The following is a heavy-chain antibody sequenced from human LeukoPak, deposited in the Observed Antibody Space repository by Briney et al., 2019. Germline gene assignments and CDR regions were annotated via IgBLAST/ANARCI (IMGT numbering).Heavy chain of an antibody. V-gene: IGHV3-9*01. CDR3: AKDGRQRKTYFYGSGSANAFDI. CDR1: GFTFDDYA. Sequence: PGGSLRLSCAASGFTFDDYAMHWVRQAPGKGLEWVSGISWNSGSIGYADSVKGRFTISRDNSKNTLYLQMSSLRAEDTAVYYCAKDGRQRKTYFYGSGSANAFDIWGQGTMVTVSP. CDR2: ISWNSGSI. J-gene: IGHJ3*02. D-gene: IGHD3-10*01.